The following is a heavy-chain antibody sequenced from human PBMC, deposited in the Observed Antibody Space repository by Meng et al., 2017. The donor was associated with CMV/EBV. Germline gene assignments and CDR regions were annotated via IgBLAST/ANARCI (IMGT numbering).Heavy chain of an antibody. Sequence: GESLKISCAASGFTFSNYNINWVRQAPGKGLEWVAVISYDGSNKYYADSVKGRFTISRDNSKNTLYLQMNSLRAEDTAVYYCARDDCSSTSCYYYYYGMDVWGQGTTVTVSS. CDR2: ISYDGSNK. D-gene: IGHD2-2*01. J-gene: IGHJ6*02. CDR1: GFTFSNYN. V-gene: IGHV3-30-3*01. CDR3: ARDDCSSTSCYYYYYGMDV.